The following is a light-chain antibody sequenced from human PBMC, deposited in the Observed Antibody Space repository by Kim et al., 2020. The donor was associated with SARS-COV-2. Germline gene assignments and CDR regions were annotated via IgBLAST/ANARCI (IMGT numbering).Light chain of an antibody. V-gene: IGLV3-21*04. Sequence: AQGKTARVTWGGNNIGSKSVHWYQPKPGQAPVLVIYYDSDRPSGIPERFSGSNSGNTATLTISRVEAGDEADYYCQVWDSSSDHVVFGGGTKLTVL. J-gene: IGLJ2*01. CDR2: YDS. CDR3: QVWDSSSDHVV. CDR1: NIGSKS.